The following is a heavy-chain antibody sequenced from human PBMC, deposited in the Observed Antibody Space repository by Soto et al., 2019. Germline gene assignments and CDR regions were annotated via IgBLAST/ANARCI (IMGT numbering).Heavy chain of an antibody. D-gene: IGHD2-21*02. V-gene: IGHV3-23*04. CDR2: ITGIGGTT. CDR1: GFTFSSYA. CDR3: AHDVTATTNY. Sequence: EVQLVESGGGLVQPGGSLRLSCAASGFTFSSYAMSWVRQAPGKGLQWVSTITGIGGTTYYADSVKGRFTISRDNSKNTRYLQMNRLRAEYTALYYCAHDVTATTNYWGQGTLVTVSS. J-gene: IGHJ4*02.